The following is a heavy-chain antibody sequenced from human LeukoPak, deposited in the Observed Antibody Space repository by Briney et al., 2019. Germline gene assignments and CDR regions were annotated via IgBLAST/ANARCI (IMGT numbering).Heavy chain of an antibody. CDR2: IYSGGST. CDR1: GFTVSSNY. Sequence: PGGSLRLSCAASGFTVSSNYMSWVRQAPGKGLEWVPVIYSGGSTYYADSVKGRFTISRDKSKNTLYLQMNSLRAEDTAVYYCARGEGVGYYYYGMDVWGQGTTVTVSS. D-gene: IGHD3-10*01. CDR3: ARGEGVGYYYYGMDV. V-gene: IGHV3-66*01. J-gene: IGHJ6*02.